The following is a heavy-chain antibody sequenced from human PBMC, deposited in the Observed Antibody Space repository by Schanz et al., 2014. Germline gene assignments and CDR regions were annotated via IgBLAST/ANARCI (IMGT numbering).Heavy chain of an antibody. D-gene: IGHD6-6*01. CDR3: AMSIAEYIDY. J-gene: IGHJ4*02. CDR2: INHSGST. V-gene: IGHV4-34*01. Sequence: QVQLQLWGAGLLKPSETLSLTCAVYGGSFSGYWWTWIRQPPGKGLEWIGEINHSGSTNYNPSLKRRVTISVDTSRKQFSLKLSSVTAADTAIYYCAMSIAEYIDYWGQGTLVTVSS. CDR1: GGSFSGYW.